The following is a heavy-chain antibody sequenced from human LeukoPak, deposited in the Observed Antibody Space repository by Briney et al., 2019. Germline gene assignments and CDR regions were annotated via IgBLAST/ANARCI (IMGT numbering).Heavy chain of an antibody. CDR2: IYTSGST. V-gene: IGHV4-61*02. D-gene: IGHD4-17*01. CDR3: ARRTTGGPFDY. CDR1: GGSISSGSYY. Sequence: SETLSLTCTVSGGSISSGSYYWSWIRQPAGKGLEWIGRIYTSGSTNYNPSLKSRVTMSVDTSKNQFSLKLSSVTAADTAVYYCARRTTGGPFDYWGQGTLSPSPQ. J-gene: IGHJ4*02.